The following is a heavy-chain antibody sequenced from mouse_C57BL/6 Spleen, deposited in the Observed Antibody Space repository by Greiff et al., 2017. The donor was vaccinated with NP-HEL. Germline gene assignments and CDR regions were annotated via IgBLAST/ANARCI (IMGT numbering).Heavy chain of an antibody. J-gene: IGHJ1*03. V-gene: IGHV1-64*01. Sequence: QVQLQQPGAELVKPGASVKLSCKASGYTFTSYWMHWVKQRPGQGLEWIGMIHPNSGSTNYNEKFKSKATLTVDKPSSTAYMQLSSLTSEDSAVYYCARGALHWYFDVWGTGTTVTVSS. CDR2: IHPNSGST. CDR3: ARGALHWYFDV. CDR1: GYTFTSYW.